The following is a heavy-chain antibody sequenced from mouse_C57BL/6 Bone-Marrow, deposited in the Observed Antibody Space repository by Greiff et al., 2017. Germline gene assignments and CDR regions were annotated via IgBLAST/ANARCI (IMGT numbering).Heavy chain of an antibody. V-gene: IGHV2-5*01. CDR1: GFSFTSYG. CDR3: AKGLRLDY. CDR2: IWRGGST. J-gene: IGHJ2*01. Sequence: VQLQQSGPGLVQPSQSLSITCTASGFSFTSYGVHWVRQSPGKGLEWLGVIWRGGSTDYNAAFMSRLSITKDNTKSKVFFKMISLQADDTAIYYCAKGLRLDYWGQGTTLTVSS. D-gene: IGHD1-2*01.